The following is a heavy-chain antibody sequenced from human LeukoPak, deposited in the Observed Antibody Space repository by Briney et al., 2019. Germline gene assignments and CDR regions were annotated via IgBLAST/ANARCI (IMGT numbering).Heavy chain of an antibody. J-gene: IGHJ2*01. D-gene: IGHD5-24*01. Sequence: GGCLRLSCSASGFTFSSYAMHWVRQAPGKGLEYVSAISSNGGSTYYADSVKGRFTISRDNSKNTLYLQMSSLRAEDTAVYYCVKDPREGYKAVDQYFDLWGRGNLVTVSS. CDR1: GFTFSSYA. CDR2: ISSNGGST. V-gene: IGHV3-64D*09. CDR3: VKDPREGYKAVDQYFDL.